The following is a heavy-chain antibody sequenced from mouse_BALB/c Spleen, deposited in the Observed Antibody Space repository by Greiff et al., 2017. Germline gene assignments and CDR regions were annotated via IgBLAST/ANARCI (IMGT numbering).Heavy chain of an antibody. Sequence: EVQGVESGGGLVQPGGSRKLSCAASGFTFSSFGMHWVRQAPEKGLEWVAYISSGSSTIYYADTVKGRFTISRDNPKNNLYLQMSSLKSEDTAMYYCARGGYYGSSFDYWGQGTTLTVSS. V-gene: IGHV5-17*02. CDR1: GFTFSSFG. J-gene: IGHJ2*01. CDR3: ARGGYYGSSFDY. D-gene: IGHD1-1*01. CDR2: ISSGSSTI.